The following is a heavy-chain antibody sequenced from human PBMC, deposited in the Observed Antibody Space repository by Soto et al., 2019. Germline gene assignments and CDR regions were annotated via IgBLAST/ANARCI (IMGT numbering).Heavy chain of an antibody. D-gene: IGHD2-15*01. CDR1: GYSFISYW. CDR2: IDPSDSYT. J-gene: IGHJ6*02. Sequence: GESLKISCKGSGYSFISYWISWVRQMPGKGLEWMGRIDPSDSYTNYSPSFQGHVTISADKSISTAYLQWSSLKASDTAMYYCASTPSGGYYYYGMDVWGQGTTVTVSS. V-gene: IGHV5-10-1*01. CDR3: ASTPSGGYYYYGMDV.